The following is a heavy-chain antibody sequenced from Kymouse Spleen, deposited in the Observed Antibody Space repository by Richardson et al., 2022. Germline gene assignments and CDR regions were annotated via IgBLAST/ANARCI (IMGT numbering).Heavy chain of an antibody. V-gene: IGHV3-13*01. CDR1: GFTFSSYD. Sequence: EVQLVESGGGLVQPGGSLRLSCAASGFTFSSYDMHWVRQATGKGLEWVSAIGTAGDTYYPGSVKGRFTISRENAKNSLYLQMNSLRAGDTAVYYCARSLMVRGVPDAFDIWGQGTMVTVSS. CDR2: IGTAGDT. CDR3: ARSLMVRGVPDAFDI. J-gene: IGHJ3*02. D-gene: IGHD3-10*01.